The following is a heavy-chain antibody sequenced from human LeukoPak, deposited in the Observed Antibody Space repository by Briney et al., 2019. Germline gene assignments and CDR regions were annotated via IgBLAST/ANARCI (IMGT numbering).Heavy chain of an antibody. CDR2: FYTSANT. Sequence: SETLSLTCTVSGDSVSGYYGSWIRQPPGKGLEWIGYFYTSANTNYNPSLKSRVTMSVDTSKNQFSLKLSSVTAADTAVYYCARGLKDEERHYGYYYMDVWGKGTTVTVSS. CDR1: GDSVSGYY. D-gene: IGHD3-22*01. CDR3: ARGLKDEERHYGYYYMDV. J-gene: IGHJ6*03. V-gene: IGHV4-4*09.